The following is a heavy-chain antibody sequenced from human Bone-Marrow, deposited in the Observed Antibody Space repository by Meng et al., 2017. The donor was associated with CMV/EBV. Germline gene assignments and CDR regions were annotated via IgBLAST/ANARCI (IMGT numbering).Heavy chain of an antibody. D-gene: IGHD2-21*02. CDR3: ARVKLLGNYGMDV. CDR2: ISSRSTTI. V-gene: IGHV3-48*04. J-gene: IGHJ6*02. CDR1: GFTVSSNY. Sequence: GESLKISCAASGFTVSSNYMSWVRQAPGKGLEWVSYISSRSTTIYYSDTVKGRFTISRDNGKNSLYLQMNSLRAEDTAVYYCARVKLLGNYGMDVWGQGTTVTVSS.